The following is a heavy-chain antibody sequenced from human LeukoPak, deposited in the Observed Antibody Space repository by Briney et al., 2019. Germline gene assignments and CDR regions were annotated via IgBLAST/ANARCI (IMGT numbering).Heavy chain of an antibody. V-gene: IGHV3-64*02. J-gene: IGHJ4*02. CDR1: GFTFSSYA. CDR2: ISSNGGSK. Sequence: GGSLRLSCAASGFTFSSYAMHWVRQAPGKGLEYVSGISSNGGSKYYADSVKGRFTISRDNSKNTLYLQMGSLRAEDMAVYYCARGNTYYYGSGTYTDYWGQGTLVTVSS. D-gene: IGHD3-10*01. CDR3: ARGNTYYYGSGTYTDY.